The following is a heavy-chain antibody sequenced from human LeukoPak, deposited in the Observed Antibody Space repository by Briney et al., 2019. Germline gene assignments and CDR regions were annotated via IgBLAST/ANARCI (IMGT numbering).Heavy chain of an antibody. CDR1: GGTFSSYA. D-gene: IGHD5-24*01. V-gene: IGHV1-69*05. Sequence: ASVKVSCKASGGTFSSYAISWVRQAPGQGLEWMGGIIPIFGTANYAQKFQGRVTITTDESTSTAYMELSSLGSEDTAVYYCAGRRDGYNYVDYWGQGTLVTVSP. CDR3: AGRRDGYNYVDY. J-gene: IGHJ4*02. CDR2: IIPIFGTA.